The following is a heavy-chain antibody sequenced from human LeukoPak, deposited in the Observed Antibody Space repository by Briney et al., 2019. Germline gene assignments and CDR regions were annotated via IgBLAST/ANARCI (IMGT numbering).Heavy chain of an antibody. CDR3: ARRRIVGSTDDAFDI. D-gene: IGHD1-26*01. Sequence: GRSLRLSCAASGFTFSSYAMHWVRQAPGKGLEWAAVISSDGNTKYYADSVKGRFTISRDNSNNTLYLQMNSLRADDTAIYYCARRRIVGSTDDAFDIWGQGTMVTLSS. J-gene: IGHJ3*02. CDR2: ISSDGNTK. CDR1: GFTFSSYA. V-gene: IGHV3-30-3*01.